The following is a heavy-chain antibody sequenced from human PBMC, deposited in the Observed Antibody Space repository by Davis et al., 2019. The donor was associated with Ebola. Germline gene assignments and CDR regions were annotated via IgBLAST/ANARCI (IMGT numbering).Heavy chain of an antibody. D-gene: IGHD1-7*01. CDR3: VRTTYGAPEY. CDR2: ISVSGGST. Sequence: GESLKISCAASGFTFSSYAMSWVRQAPGKGLEWVSAISVSGGSTFYADSVKDRFTISRDNSDNTLYLQMNSLTAEDTAVYYCVRTTYGAPEYWGQGTLVTVSS. V-gene: IGHV3-23*01. CDR1: GFTFSSYA. J-gene: IGHJ4*02.